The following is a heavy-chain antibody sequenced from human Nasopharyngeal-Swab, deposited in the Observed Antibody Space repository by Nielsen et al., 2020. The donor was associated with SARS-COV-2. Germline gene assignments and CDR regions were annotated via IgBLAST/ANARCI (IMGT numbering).Heavy chain of an antibody. J-gene: IGHJ6*02. CDR3: ARDQGYYDFWSGYPGGMDV. D-gene: IGHD3-3*01. Sequence: SPGKSMEWVSVIYSGGSTYYADSVKGRFTISRDNSKNTLYLQMNSLRAEDTAVYYCARDQGYYDFWSGYPGGMDVWGQGTTVTVSS. CDR2: IYSGGST. V-gene: IGHV3-53*01.